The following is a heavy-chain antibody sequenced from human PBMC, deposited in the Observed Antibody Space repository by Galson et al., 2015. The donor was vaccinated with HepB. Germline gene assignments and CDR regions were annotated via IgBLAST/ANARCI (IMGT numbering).Heavy chain of an antibody. CDR1: GGSIISYY. CDR3: ARGRISYYYDSTNNWFDP. D-gene: IGHD3-22*01. CDR2: IYTSGST. Sequence: ETLSLTCTVSGGSIISYYWSWLRQPAGKGLEWIGRIYTSGSTNYNPSLKSRVTMSVDTSKNQFSLKLNSVTAADTAVYYCARGRISYYYDSTNNWFDPWGQGTLVTVSS. J-gene: IGHJ5*02. V-gene: IGHV4-4*07.